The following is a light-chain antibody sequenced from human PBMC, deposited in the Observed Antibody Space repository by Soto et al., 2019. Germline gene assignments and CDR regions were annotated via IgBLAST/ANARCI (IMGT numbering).Light chain of an antibody. CDR1: QRLSASD. CDR3: QQYGSSPLIT. V-gene: IGKV3-20*01. Sequence: EIVVTQSPGTLSLSPVPRATLSCRASQRLSASDIAWYQQKPGQAPKFLIYGVSSRATGIPDRFSGSGSGTDFTLTISRLEPEDFAVYHCQQYGSSPLITFGQGTRLEI. CDR2: GVS. J-gene: IGKJ5*01.